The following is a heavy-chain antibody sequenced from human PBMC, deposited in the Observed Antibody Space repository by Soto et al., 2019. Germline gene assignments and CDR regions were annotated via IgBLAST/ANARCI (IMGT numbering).Heavy chain of an antibody. CDR1: ADTFTGYT. CDR2: VIPILGAS. D-gene: IGHD3-10*01. Sequence: QVQLVQSGAEVKKPGSSVKVSCKASADTFTGYTVTWVRQAPGQGLEWVGRVIPILGASNFPQKYQGRVTISADKSTDTAYMVLTGLTSEDTAVYYCARSRGIYYSNFDSWGQGTLVTVSS. V-gene: IGHV1-69*08. CDR3: ARSRGIYYSNFDS. J-gene: IGHJ4*02.